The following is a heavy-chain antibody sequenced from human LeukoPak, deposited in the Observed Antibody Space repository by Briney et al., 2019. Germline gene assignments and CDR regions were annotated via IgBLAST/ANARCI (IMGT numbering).Heavy chain of an antibody. V-gene: IGHV3-53*01. CDR2: IYSGGST. J-gene: IGHJ6*02. CDR1: GFTVSNTY. CDR3: ARVPSDF. D-gene: IGHD3-3*01. Sequence: PGGSLRLSCAASGFTVSNTYMSWIRQAPGKGLEWVSLIYSGGSTNYADSVRGRFTISRDISKNTLYLQMNDLRAEDTAVYYCARVPSDFGGQGTTVTVSS.